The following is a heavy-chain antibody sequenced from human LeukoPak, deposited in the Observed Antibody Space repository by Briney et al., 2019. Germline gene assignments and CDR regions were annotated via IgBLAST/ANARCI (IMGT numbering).Heavy chain of an antibody. V-gene: IGHV3-74*01. CDR2: ISPNRTVT. CDR3: ARDLGFSPDH. J-gene: IGHJ1*01. Sequence: GGSLTLSCVASGFALSYSWMHWVRQAAGKGLVWVSHISPNRTVTNYAAFVKGRFIISRDNAKNTVFLQMNSLRAEDTSVYYCARDLGFSPDHWGQGTLVTVSS. D-gene: IGHD1-14*01. CDR1: GFALSYSW.